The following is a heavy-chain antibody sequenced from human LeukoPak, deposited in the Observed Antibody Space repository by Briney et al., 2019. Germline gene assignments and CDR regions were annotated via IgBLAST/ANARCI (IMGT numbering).Heavy chain of an antibody. J-gene: IGHJ4*02. CDR2: ISYDGSNK. Sequence: PGRSLRLSCAASGFTFSSYAMHWVRQAPGKGLERVAVISYDGSNKYYADSVKGRFTISRDNSKHTLYLQMNSLRAEDTAVYYCARPAGYCSSTSCYGYYFDYWGQGTPVAVSS. CDR3: ARPAGYCSSTSCYGYYFDY. V-gene: IGHV3-30*04. CDR1: GFTFSSYA. D-gene: IGHD2-2*01.